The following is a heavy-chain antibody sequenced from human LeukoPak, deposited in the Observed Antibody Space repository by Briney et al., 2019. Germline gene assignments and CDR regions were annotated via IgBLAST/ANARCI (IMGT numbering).Heavy chain of an antibody. D-gene: IGHD6-13*01. CDR3: TRGGRFSSWYAPMSSYYYYYYMDV. Sequence: ASVKVSCKASGGTFSSYAINWVRQATGQGLEWMGWMNPNSGNTGYAQKFQGRVTITRNTSISTAYMELSSLRSEDTAVYYCTRGGRFSSWYAPMSSYYYYYYMDVWGKGATVTASS. V-gene: IGHV1-8*03. J-gene: IGHJ6*03. CDR2: MNPNSGNT. CDR1: GGTFSSYA.